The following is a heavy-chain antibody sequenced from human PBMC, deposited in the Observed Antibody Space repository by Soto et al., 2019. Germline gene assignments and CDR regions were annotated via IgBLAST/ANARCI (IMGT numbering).Heavy chain of an antibody. CDR1: ARSFSGYN. CDR2: INHSGSP. CDR3: ARGPIYDYGSGSYYNN. J-gene: IGHJ4*02. Sequence: SQTLSLPWAVYARSFSGYNRRRTPPPPRKGLEWIGEINHSGSPNYNPSLKSRVTISVDTSKNQFARKLSSVTAADTAVYYCARGPIYDYGSGSYYNNWGQGTLVSVS. V-gene: IGHV4-34*01. D-gene: IGHD3-10*01.